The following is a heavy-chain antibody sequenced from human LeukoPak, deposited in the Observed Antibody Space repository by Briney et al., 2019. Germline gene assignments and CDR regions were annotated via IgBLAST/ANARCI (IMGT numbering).Heavy chain of an antibody. CDR2: ISSSSSYI. V-gene: IGHV3-21*01. CDR3: ARDRTITYYYGSGSLGY. J-gene: IGHJ4*02. D-gene: IGHD3-10*01. Sequence: KPGGSLRLSCAASGFTFSSYSMNWVRQAPGKGLEWVSSISSSSSYIYYADSVKGRFTISRDNAKNSLYLQMNSLRAEDTAVYYCARDRTITYYYGSGSLGYWGQGTLVTVSS. CDR1: GFTFSSYS.